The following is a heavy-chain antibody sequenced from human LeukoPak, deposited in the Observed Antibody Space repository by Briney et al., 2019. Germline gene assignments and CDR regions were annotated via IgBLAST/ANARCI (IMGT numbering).Heavy chain of an antibody. J-gene: IGHJ4*02. D-gene: IGHD3-22*01. CDR2: ISSSGSTI. V-gene: IGHV3-11*01. CDR1: GFTLSDYY. CDR3: ARDLGLGDSSGLIDY. Sequence: PGGSLRLSCAASGFTLSDYYMSWIRQAPGKGLEWVSYISSSGSTIYYADSVKGRFTISRDNAKNSLYLQMNSLRAEDTAVYYCARDLGLGDSSGLIDYWGQGTLVTVSS.